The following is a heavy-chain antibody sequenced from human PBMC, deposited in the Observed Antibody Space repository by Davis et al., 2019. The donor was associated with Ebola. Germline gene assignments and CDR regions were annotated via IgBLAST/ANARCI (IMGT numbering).Heavy chain of an antibody. D-gene: IGHD1-14*01. Sequence: GGSLRLSCKGSGYSFTSYWISWVRQMPGKGLEWMGRIDPSDSYTNYSPSFQGHVTISADKPISTAYLQWSSLKASDTAMYYCARREWPDQYYYYGMDVWGQGTTVSVSS. CDR3: ARREWPDQYYYYGMDV. J-gene: IGHJ6*02. V-gene: IGHV5-10-1*01. CDR1: GYSFTSYW. CDR2: IDPSDSYT.